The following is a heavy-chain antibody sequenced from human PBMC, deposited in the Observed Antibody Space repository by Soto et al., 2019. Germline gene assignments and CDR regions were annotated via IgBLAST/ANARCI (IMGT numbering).Heavy chain of an antibody. J-gene: IGHJ6*03. CDR3: ARGYYYLDV. V-gene: IGHV3-23*01. CDR1: GFTFSGYA. Sequence: EVQLLESGGGLVQPGGSLRLSCAASGFTFSGYAMNWVRQTPGRWLEWVSTITTSGASSYSADSVKGRFTISRDNYKNTLYLQMNSLKAEDSAVYYCARGYYYLDVWGKGTTVTDSS. CDR2: ITTSGASS.